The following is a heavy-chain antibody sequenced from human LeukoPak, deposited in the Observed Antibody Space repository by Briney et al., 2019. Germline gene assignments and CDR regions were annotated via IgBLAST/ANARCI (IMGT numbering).Heavy chain of an antibody. CDR1: GGSFSGYY. Sequence: KPSETLSLTCAVYGGSFSGYYWSWIRQPPGKGLEWIGEINHSGSTNYNPSLKSRVTISVDTSKNQFSLKLSSVTAADTAVYYCARELTNWGQGTLVTVSS. V-gene: IGHV4-34*01. CDR3: ARELTN. CDR2: INHSGST. J-gene: IGHJ4*02. D-gene: IGHD3-9*01.